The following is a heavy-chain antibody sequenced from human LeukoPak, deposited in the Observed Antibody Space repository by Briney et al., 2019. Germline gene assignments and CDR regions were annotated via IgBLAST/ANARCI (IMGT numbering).Heavy chain of an antibody. V-gene: IGHV3-23*01. Sequence: GGSLILSCAASGFPFSSHGMRWVRQAPGKGPEWVSRIRSGSDYTFYADSVGGRFTIFRDNSKNTMNLQMNSLRVGDTAVYYCAKIGVIGHWYYDLWGRGTLVTVSS. CDR3: AKIGVIGHWYYDL. CDR1: GFPFSSHG. CDR2: IRSGSDYT. J-gene: IGHJ2*01. D-gene: IGHD2-8*01.